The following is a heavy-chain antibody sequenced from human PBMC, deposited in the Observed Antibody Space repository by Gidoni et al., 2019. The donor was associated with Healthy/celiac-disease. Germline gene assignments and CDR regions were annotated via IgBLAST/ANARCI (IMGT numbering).Heavy chain of an antibody. CDR2: ISSSSSYI. Sequence: EVQLVESGGGLVKPGGSLRLSCAASGFPFSSYSMNWVRQAPGKGLEWVSSISSSSSYIYYADSVKGRFTISRDNAKNSLYLQMNSLRAEDTAVYYCARDPLSYYYYYGMDVWGQGTTVTVSS. CDR1: GFPFSSYS. V-gene: IGHV3-21*01. J-gene: IGHJ6*02. CDR3: ARDPLSYYYYYGMDV.